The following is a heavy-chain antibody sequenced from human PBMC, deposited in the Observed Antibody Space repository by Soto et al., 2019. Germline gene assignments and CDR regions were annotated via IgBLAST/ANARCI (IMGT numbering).Heavy chain of an antibody. V-gene: IGHV1-69*13. D-gene: IGHD6-13*01. CDR2: IIPIFGTA. J-gene: IGHJ6*02. Sequence: SVKVSCKASGGTFSSYAISWVRQAPGQGLEWMGGIIPIFGTANYAQKFPGRVTITADESTSTAYMELSSLRSEDTAVYYCTRVESSRWSDYYYYGMDVWGQGTTVTVSS. CDR3: TRVESSRWSDYYYYGMDV. CDR1: GGTFSSYA.